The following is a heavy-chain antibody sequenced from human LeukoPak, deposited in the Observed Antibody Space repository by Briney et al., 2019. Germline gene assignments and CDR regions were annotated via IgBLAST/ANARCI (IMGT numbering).Heavy chain of an antibody. CDR2: ISRSGSTI. J-gene: IGHJ5*02. CDR1: VVTFSDYY. Sequence: GGALRLSCAASVVTFSDYYTCWIREAPGEGLEWVSYISRSGSTIYYADSVKGRFTISRDNATNSLYLQMNSLRAEDTAVYYCARDAPDYSNYRWFDPWGEGTLVTVYS. V-gene: IGHV3-11*01. D-gene: IGHD4-11*01. CDR3: ARDAPDYSNYRWFDP.